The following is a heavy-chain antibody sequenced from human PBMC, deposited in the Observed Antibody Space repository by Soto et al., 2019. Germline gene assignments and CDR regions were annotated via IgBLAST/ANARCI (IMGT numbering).Heavy chain of an antibody. CDR1: GGSISSSSYY. V-gene: IGHV4-39*01. CDR2: IYYSGST. Sequence: SETLSLTCTVSGGSISSSSYYWGWIRHPPGKGLEWIGSIYYSGSTYYNPSLKSRVTISVDTSKNQFSLKLSSVTAADTAVYYCARGRPVHYYGSGSYYKKNWLDPWAQGTLVTVSS. J-gene: IGHJ5*02. D-gene: IGHD3-10*01. CDR3: ARGRPVHYYGSGSYYKKNWLDP.